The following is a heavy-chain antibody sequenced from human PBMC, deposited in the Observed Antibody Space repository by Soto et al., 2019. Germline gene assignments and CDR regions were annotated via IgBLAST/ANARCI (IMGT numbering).Heavy chain of an antibody. D-gene: IGHD6-6*01. V-gene: IGHV1-69*13. CDR2: IIPIFGTA. CDR1: GGTFSSYA. CDR3: ASMYSSSSGSVY. J-gene: IGHJ4*02. Sequence: SVKVSCKASGGTFSSYAISWVRQAPGQGLEWMGGIIPIFGTANYAQKFQGRVTITADESTSTAYMELSSLRSEDTAVYYCASMYSSSSGSVYWGQGTLVTVSS.